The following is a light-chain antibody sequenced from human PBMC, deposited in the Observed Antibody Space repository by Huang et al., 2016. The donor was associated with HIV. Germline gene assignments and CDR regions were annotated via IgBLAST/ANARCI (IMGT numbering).Light chain of an antibody. CDR3: QQSHSTPYT. V-gene: IGKV1-39*01. CDR2: DAS. J-gene: IGKJ2*01. Sequence: DIQMTQSPSSLSASVGDRVTISCRASQSISTYLIWYHQKPGKAPKLLIYDASSVQRGVPSRFGGSGSGTDFTLTISSLQPEDFATYYCQQSHSTPYTFGQGTKLEIK. CDR1: QSISTY.